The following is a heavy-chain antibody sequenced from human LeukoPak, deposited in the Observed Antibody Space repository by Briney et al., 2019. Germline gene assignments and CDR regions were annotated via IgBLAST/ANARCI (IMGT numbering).Heavy chain of an antibody. V-gene: IGHV3-7*03. CDR3: ARGGGLDV. D-gene: IGHD3-16*01. Sequence: TGGSLRLSCAASGFTFSSYWMNWARQAPGKGLEWVASINYNGNVNYYVDSVKGRFTISRDNAKNSLYLQISNLRAEDTAVYFCARGGGLDVWGQGATVTVSS. J-gene: IGHJ6*02. CDR1: GFTFSSYW. CDR2: INYNGNVN.